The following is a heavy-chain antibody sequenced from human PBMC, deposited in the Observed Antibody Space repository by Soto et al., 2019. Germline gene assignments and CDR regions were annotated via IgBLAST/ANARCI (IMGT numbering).Heavy chain of an antibody. CDR2: ISGSGSFT. D-gene: IGHD3-10*01. J-gene: IGHJ4*02. V-gene: IGHV3-23*01. CDR1: GFTFRTYA. Sequence: GGSLRLSCAASGFTFRTYAMNWVRQAPGKGLEWISAISGSGSFTHYADSVRGRFTISRDNSQNQLYLQMNNLRGDDTAMYYCAKIPTGSGSSKFDYCGQGSQVTVSS. CDR3: AKIPTGSGSSKFDY.